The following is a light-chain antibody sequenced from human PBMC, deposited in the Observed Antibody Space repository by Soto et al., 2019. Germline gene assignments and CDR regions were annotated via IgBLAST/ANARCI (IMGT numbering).Light chain of an antibody. Sequence: EIVLTQSPDTLYLSPGERATLSCRASQSVTSSYLAWYQQKHGQAPRLLIYDASSRAPGIPDRFSGSGSETDFTLTISRLEPEDFAVYSCHQYDSPPRHTFGGGTKVE. CDR2: DAS. J-gene: IGKJ4*01. CDR1: QSVTSSY. CDR3: HQYDSPPRHT. V-gene: IGKV3-20*01.